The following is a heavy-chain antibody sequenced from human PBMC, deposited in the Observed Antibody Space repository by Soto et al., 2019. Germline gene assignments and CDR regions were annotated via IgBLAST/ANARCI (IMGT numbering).Heavy chain of an antibody. CDR3: AKQDRGDLTDF. CDR2: IFYSGST. CDR1: GDSFRSRDHY. J-gene: IGHJ4*02. V-gene: IGHV4-39*01. Sequence: PSETLSLTCTVSGDSFRSRDHYWGWIRQPPGKGLEWIGSIFYSGSTYYNPSLKSRVTISVDTSKNQVSLKVSSVTAADTAVYYCAKQDRGDLTDFWGQGTLVTVSS. D-gene: IGHD3-10*01.